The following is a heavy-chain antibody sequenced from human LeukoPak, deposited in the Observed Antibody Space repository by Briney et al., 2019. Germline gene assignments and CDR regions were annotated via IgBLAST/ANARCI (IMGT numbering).Heavy chain of an antibody. Sequence: GGSLTLSCAASGFAVSSNFMSWVRQAPGKGLEWVSLIYSGGSTYYADSVTGRFTISRDISKNTLYLQMNSLRAEDTAVYYCARERLELPSYYYGMDVWCQGTTVTVSS. V-gene: IGHV3-66*01. D-gene: IGHD1-7*01. CDR3: ARERLELPSYYYGMDV. J-gene: IGHJ6*02. CDR1: GFAVSSNF. CDR2: IYSGGST.